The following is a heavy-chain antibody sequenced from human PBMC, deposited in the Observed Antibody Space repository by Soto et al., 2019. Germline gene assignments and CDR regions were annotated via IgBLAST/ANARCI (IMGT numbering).Heavy chain of an antibody. CDR3: ASVKGRYYDTSGYYMDV. J-gene: IGHJ6*02. CDR2: TSYDGSNK. V-gene: IGHV3-30-3*01. Sequence: QVQLVESGGGVVQPGRSLRLSCAASGFTFSSYAMHWVRQAPGKGLEWVAVTSYDGSNKYYADSVKGRFTISRDNSKNTLYLQMNSLRAEDTAVYYCASVKGRYYDTSGYYMDVWGQGTTVTVSS. D-gene: IGHD3-22*01. CDR1: GFTFSSYA.